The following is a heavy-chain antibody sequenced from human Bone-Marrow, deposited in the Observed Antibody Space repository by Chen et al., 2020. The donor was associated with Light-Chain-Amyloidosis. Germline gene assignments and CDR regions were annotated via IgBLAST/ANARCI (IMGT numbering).Heavy chain of an antibody. Sequence: PGESLKISCKGSGYTFPNYWIGWVRQMPGKGLEWMGVIYPDDSDARYSPSFEGQVTISADKSITTAYLQWRSLKASDTAMYYCARRRDGYNDYWGQGTLVTVSS. CDR1: GYTFPNYW. D-gene: IGHD5-12*01. CDR3: ARRRDGYNDY. CDR2: IYPDDSDA. V-gene: IGHV5-51*01. J-gene: IGHJ4*02.